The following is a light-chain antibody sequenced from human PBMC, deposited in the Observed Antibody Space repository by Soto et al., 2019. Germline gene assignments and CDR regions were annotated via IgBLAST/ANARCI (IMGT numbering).Light chain of an antibody. CDR3: LQHNSYPRT. CDR1: QSIGNY. Sequence: DIQMTQSPVSLSASVGDRVTITCRASQSIGNYLNWYQQKPGEVPKLLIYSASSLQSGVPSRFSGSASGTDFTLTINSLQPEDFATYYCLQHNSYPRTFGQGTKVEIK. V-gene: IGKV1-17*01. CDR2: SAS. J-gene: IGKJ1*01.